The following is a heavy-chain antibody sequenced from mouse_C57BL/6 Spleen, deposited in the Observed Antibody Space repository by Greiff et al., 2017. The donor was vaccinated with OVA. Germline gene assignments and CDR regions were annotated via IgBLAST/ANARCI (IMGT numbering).Heavy chain of an antibody. CDR1: GYTFTSYW. CDR2: IHPNSGST. V-gene: IGHV1-64*01. D-gene: IGHD1-1*01. CDR3: AKNYYGSSSVF. J-gene: IGHJ1*03. Sequence: QVQLQQPGAELVKPGASVKLSCKASGYTFTSYWMHWVKQRPGQGLEWIGMIHPNSGSTNYNEKFKSKATLTVDKSSSTAYMQLSSLTSEDSAVYYCAKNYYGSSSVFWGTGTTVTVSS.